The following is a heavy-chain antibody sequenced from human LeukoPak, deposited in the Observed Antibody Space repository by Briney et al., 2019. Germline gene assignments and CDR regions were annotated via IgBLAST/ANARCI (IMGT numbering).Heavy chain of an antibody. J-gene: IGHJ5*02. CDR1: GYTFTSYG. V-gene: IGHV1-18*01. D-gene: IGHD5-24*01. CDR2: ISAYNGNT. Sequence: EASVSVSCKASGYTFTSYGISWVRQAPGQGLEWMGWISAYNGNTNYAQTLKGRVTMNKDTSTSTAYMEMRRLRSDDTAVYYCARISRGLLIGSGWFDPWGQGTLVTVSS. CDR3: ARISRGLLIGSGWFDP.